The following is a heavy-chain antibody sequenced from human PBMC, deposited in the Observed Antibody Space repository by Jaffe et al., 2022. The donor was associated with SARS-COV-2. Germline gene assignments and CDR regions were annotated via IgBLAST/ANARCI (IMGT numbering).Heavy chain of an antibody. D-gene: IGHD6-19*01. Sequence: QLQLQESGPGLVKPSETLSLTCTVSGGSISSSSYYWGWIRQPPGKGLEWIGSIYYSGSTYYNPSLKSRVTISVDTSKNQFSLKLSSVTAADTAVYYCAGIAVAGTKFFDYWGQGTLVTVSS. J-gene: IGHJ4*02. CDR3: AGIAVAGTKFFDY. CDR2: IYYSGST. V-gene: IGHV4-39*01. CDR1: GGSISSSSYY.